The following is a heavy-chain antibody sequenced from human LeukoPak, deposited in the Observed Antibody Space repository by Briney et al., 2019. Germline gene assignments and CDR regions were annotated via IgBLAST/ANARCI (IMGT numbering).Heavy chain of an antibody. CDR2: INSDGSST. J-gene: IGHJ4*02. D-gene: IGHD3-22*01. V-gene: IGHV3-74*01. Sequence: GGSLRLSCAASGFTFSSYWMHWVRQAPGKGLVWVSRINSDGSSTSYADSVKGRFTISRDNAKNTLYPQMNSLRAEDTAVYYCAYYYNSSGPFDYWGQGTLVTVSS. CDR3: AYYYNSSGPFDY. CDR1: GFTFSSYW.